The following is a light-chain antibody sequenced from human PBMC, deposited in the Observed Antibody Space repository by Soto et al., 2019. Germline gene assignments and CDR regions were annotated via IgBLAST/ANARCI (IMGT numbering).Light chain of an antibody. V-gene: IGKV3-11*01. CDR2: DAY. CDR1: QSVSSY. CDR3: KQRSNWPRT. J-gene: IGKJ5*01. Sequence: EIQLAQSPTTLSLSPGERATLSCRASQSVSSYLAWYQQKPGQAHRLLIYDAYNKASGIQARFSGSGSGTDFTLTIRSLEPEDFAVYYCKQRSNWPRTFGQGTRLEIK.